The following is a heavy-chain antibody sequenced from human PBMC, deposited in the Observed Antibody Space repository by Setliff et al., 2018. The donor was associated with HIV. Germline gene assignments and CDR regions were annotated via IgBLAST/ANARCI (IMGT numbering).Heavy chain of an antibody. Sequence: PSETLSLTCTVSAGSISSYYWTWIRQPPGKGLEWIGYISTRGGTTYNPSLKSRVTISVDTSKNQFSLKLSSVTAADTAVYYCARAFPMTTVVTQSGYGAFDIWGQGTMVTVPS. J-gene: IGHJ3*02. CDR2: ISTRGGT. CDR1: AGSISSYY. V-gene: IGHV4-4*09. CDR3: ARAFPMTTVVTQSGYGAFDI. D-gene: IGHD4-17*01.